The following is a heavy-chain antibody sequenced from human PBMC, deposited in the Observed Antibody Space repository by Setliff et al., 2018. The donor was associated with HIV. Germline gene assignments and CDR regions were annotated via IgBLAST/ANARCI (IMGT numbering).Heavy chain of an antibody. Sequence: SETLSLTCTVSGGSISSYYWSWIRQPAGKRLEFIGRISAAGTINYNPSLRSRVTLSVDTSDNQFSLTVNSVTAADTAMYFRARDEGRANGSWWDQSASWYLDYWGHGILVTVSS. D-gene: IGHD6-13*01. V-gene: IGHV4-4*07. CDR2: ISAAGTI. J-gene: IGHJ4*01. CDR3: ARDEGRANGSWWDQSASWYLDY. CDR1: GGSISSYY.